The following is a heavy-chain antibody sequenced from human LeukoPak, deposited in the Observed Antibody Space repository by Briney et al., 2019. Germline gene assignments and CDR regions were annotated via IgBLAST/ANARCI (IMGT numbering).Heavy chain of an antibody. CDR3: ARALRRTTVVIAY. CDR2: IWYDGSNK. D-gene: IGHD4-23*01. J-gene: IGHJ4*02. CDR1: GFTFSSYG. V-gene: IGHV3-33*01. Sequence: RPGGSLRLSCAASGFTFSSYGMHWVRQASGKGLEWVAVIWYDGSNKYYADSVKGRFTISRENSKNTLYLQMNSLRAEDTAVYYCARALRRTTVVIAYWGQGTLVTVSS.